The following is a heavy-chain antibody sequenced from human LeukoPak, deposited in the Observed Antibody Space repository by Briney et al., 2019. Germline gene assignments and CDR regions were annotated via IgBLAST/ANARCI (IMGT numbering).Heavy chain of an antibody. D-gene: IGHD6-19*01. Sequence: SETLSLTCTVSGGSISSYYWSWIRQPLGKGLEWIGYIYYSGSTNYNPSLKSRVTISVDTSKNQFSLKLSSVTAADTAVYYCARGPDDIAVAGKAGYYYYGMDVWGQGSTVTVSS. V-gene: IGHV4-59*08. J-gene: IGHJ6*02. CDR3: ARGPDDIAVAGKAGYYYYGMDV. CDR2: IYYSGST. CDR1: GGSISSYY.